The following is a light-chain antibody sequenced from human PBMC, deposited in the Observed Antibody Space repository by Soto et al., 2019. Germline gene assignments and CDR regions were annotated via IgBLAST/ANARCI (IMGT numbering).Light chain of an antibody. CDR1: SSDVGFYNY. V-gene: IGLV2-14*03. CDR2: DVS. J-gene: IGLJ1*01. CDR3: SSYTSSTSYV. Sequence: QSVLTQPASVSGSPGQSITISCTGTSSDVGFYNYVSWYQQHPGKAPKLIIYDVSNRPSGVSSRFSGSKSGNTASLTISGLQAEDEADYYCSSYTSSTSYVFGTGTKLTVL.